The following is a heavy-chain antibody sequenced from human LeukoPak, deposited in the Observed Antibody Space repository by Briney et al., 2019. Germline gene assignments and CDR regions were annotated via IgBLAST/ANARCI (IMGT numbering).Heavy chain of an antibody. CDR1: GGTFSSYA. V-gene: IGHV1-69*01. D-gene: IGHD2-15*01. J-gene: IGHJ6*02. Sequence: SVKVSCKASGGTFSSYAISWVRQAPGQGLEWMGGIIPIFGTANYAQKFQGRVTITADESTSTAYMELSSLRSEDTAVYYCARGSLLRGWDYYYYGMDVWGQGTTVTVSS. CDR2: IIPIFGTA. CDR3: ARGSLLRGWDYYYYGMDV.